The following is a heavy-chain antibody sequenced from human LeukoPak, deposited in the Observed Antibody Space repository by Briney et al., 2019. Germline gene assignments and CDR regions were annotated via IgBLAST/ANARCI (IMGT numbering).Heavy chain of an antibody. CDR3: AKRGVVIRVILVGFHKAAYYFES. J-gene: IGHJ4*02. V-gene: IGHV3-9*01. D-gene: IGHD3/OR15-3a*01. CDR2: ITWNSDTI. Sequence: GGSLRLSCAASGFSFGDYVMNWVRQAPGKGLEWVSGITWNSDTIDYADSVKGRFTISRDDAKKFLYLQMNSLRPEDTAVYFCAKRGVVIRVILVGFHKAAYYFESWGQGALVTVSS. CDR1: GFSFGDYV.